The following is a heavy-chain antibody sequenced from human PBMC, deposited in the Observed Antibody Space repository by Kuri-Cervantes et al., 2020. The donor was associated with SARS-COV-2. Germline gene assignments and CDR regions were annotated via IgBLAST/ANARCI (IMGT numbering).Heavy chain of an antibody. CDR2: ISAYNGNT. D-gene: IGHD1-7*01. Sequence: ASVKVSCKASGYTFTRYGISWVRQAPGQGLEWMGWISAYNGNTNYAQKFRGRVTMTTDTSTSTAYMELRSLRSDDAAVYYCAKVPGDGYNWNYSPLFDYWGQGTLVTVSS. J-gene: IGHJ4*02. V-gene: IGHV1-18*04. CDR1: GYTFTRYG. CDR3: AKVPGDGYNWNYSPLFDY.